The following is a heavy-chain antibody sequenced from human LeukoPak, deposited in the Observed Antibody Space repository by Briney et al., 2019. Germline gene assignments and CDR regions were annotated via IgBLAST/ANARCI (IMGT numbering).Heavy chain of an antibody. CDR1: GGSISSGGYY. Sequence: SETLSLTCTVSGGSISSGGYYWSWIRQHPGKGLEWIGYIYYSGSTYYNPSLKSRVTISVDTSKNQFSLKLSSVTAADTAVYYCARVTRGRGYSHAIDYWGQGTLVTVSS. CDR3: ARVTRGRGYSHAIDY. J-gene: IGHJ4*02. V-gene: IGHV4-31*03. D-gene: IGHD5-18*01. CDR2: IYYSGST.